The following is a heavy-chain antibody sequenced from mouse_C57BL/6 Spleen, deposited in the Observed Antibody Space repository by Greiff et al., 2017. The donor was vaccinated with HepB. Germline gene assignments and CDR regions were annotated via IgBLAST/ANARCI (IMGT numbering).Heavy chain of an antibody. J-gene: IGHJ4*01. CDR3: ARGVYYKPHYYAMDY. V-gene: IGHV1-64*01. Sequence: VQLQQSGAELVKPGASVKLSCKASGYTFTSYWMHWVKQRPGQGLEWIGMIHPNSGSTNYNEKFKSKATLTVDKSSSTAYMQLSSLTSEDSAVYYCARGVYYKPHYYAMDYWGQGTSVTVSS. D-gene: IGHD2-1*01. CDR1: GYTFTSYW. CDR2: IHPNSGST.